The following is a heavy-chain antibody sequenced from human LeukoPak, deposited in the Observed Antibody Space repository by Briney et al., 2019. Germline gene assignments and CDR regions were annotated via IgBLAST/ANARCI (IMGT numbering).Heavy chain of an antibody. CDR3: ARGMLSIAARPNY. CDR2: ISGSGSST. D-gene: IGHD6-6*01. Sequence: PGGSLRLSCAASGFTFSSYAMTWVRQAPGKGLEWVSVISGSGSSTYYADSVKGRFTISRDNSKNTLYLQMNSLRAEDTAVYYCARGMLSIAARPNYWGQGTLVTVSS. V-gene: IGHV3-23*01. J-gene: IGHJ4*02. CDR1: GFTFSSYA.